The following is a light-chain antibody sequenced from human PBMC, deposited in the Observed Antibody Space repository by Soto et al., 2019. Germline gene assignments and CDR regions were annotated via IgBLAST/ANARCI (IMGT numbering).Light chain of an antibody. CDR1: QGISSW. CDR3: QQYNRYWT. Sequence: DIQMPQSPSSVSASVGDRVTITCRASQGISSWLAWYQQKPGKAPKLLIYDVSNLESGVPSRFSGSGSETEFTLTIGSLLPDDFATYYCQQYNRYWTFGQGTKVDIK. J-gene: IGKJ1*01. CDR2: DVS. V-gene: IGKV1-5*01.